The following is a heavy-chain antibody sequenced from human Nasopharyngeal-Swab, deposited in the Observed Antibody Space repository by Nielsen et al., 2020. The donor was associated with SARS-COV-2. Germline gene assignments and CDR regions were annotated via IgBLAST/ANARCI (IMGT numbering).Heavy chain of an antibody. CDR2: ISSSGSTI. V-gene: IGHV3-48*03. J-gene: IGHJ3*02. CDR1: GFTFSSYE. Sequence: GGSLRLSCAASGFTFSSYEMNWVRQAPGKGLEWVSSISSSGSTIFYADSVKGRFTISRDNAKNSLYLQLNRLRAEDTAVYYCAREERIPMIVVVITKAFDIWGQGTMVTVSS. D-gene: IGHD3-22*01. CDR3: AREERIPMIVVVITKAFDI.